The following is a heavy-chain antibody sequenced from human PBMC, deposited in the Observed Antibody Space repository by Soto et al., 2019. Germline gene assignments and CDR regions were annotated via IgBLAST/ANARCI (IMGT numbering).Heavy chain of an antibody. CDR2: ITGSGAGT. D-gene: IGHD3-10*01. V-gene: IGHV3-23*01. Sequence: GGSLRLSCTVSAFTFSDHRMKWVRQAPGKGLEWVSGITGSGAGTYYADSVKGRFTISRDNSKNTLYMQMNSLRAEDTAVYYCAKDALYYYGSGSYYGIDYWGQGTLVTVSS. CDR1: AFTFSDHR. J-gene: IGHJ4*02. CDR3: AKDALYYYGSGSYYGIDY.